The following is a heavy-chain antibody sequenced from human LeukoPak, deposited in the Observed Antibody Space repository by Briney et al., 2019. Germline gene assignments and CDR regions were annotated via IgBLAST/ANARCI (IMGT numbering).Heavy chain of an antibody. CDR2: IYYSGST. Sequence: PSETLSLTCTVSGGSISSYYWSWIRQPPGKGLEWIGYIYYSGSTNYNPSLKSRVTISVDTSKNQFSLKLSSVTAADTAVYYCARGGDIVVVPAAIGGVDGWLDPWGQGTLVTVSS. CDR1: GGSISSYY. V-gene: IGHV4-59*01. CDR3: ARGGDIVVVPAAIGGVDGWLDP. D-gene: IGHD2-2*01. J-gene: IGHJ5*02.